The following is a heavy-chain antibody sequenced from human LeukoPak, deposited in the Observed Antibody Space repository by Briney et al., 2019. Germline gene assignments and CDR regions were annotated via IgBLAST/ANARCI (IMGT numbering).Heavy chain of an antibody. V-gene: IGHV4-39*01. Sequence: SETLSLTCTVSGGSISISSYYWGWIRQPPGKGLEWIGSIYYSGSTYYNPSLKSRVTISVDTSKNQFSLKLSSVTAADTAVYYCARQEGRITMVRGVSGPFDYWGQGTLVTVSS. CDR1: GGSISISSYY. CDR3: ARQEGRITMVRGVSGPFDY. D-gene: IGHD3-10*01. J-gene: IGHJ4*02. CDR2: IYYSGST.